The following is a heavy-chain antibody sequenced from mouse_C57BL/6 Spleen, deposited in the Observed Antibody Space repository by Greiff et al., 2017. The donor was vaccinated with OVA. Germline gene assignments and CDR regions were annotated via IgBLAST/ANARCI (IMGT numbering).Heavy chain of an antibody. CDR1: GFTFSDAW. D-gene: IGHD1-1*01. V-gene: IGHV6-6*01. CDR2: IRNKANNHAT. Sequence: EVMLVESGGGLVQPGGSMKLSCAASGFTFSDAWMDWVRQSPEKGLEWVAEIRNKANNHATYYAESVKGRFTITRDDSKSSVYLQMNSLRAEDTGINYCTRGYGSSRFDYWGQGTTLTVSS. CDR3: TRGYGSSRFDY. J-gene: IGHJ2*01.